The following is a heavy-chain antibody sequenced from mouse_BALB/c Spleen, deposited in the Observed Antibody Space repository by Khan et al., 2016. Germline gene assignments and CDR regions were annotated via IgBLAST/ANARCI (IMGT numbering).Heavy chain of an antibody. CDR3: ASLEGI. CDR2: IWAGGST. Sequence: QVQLKESGPGLVAPSQSLSITCTVSGFSLTSYGVHWFRQPPGKGLEWLGVIWAGGSTNYNSALMSRLSISKDNSKSQVFLKMNSLQTDDTAIYSCASLEGIWGQGTTLTVSS. J-gene: IGHJ2*01. CDR1: GFSLTSYG. V-gene: IGHV2-9*02.